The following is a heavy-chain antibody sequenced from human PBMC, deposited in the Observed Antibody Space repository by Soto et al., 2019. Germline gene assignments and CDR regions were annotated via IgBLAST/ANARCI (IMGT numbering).Heavy chain of an antibody. V-gene: IGHV4-59*01. Sequence: SETLSLTCIVSNGSISSYYWSWIRQPPGKGLEWIGYIYYSGSTNYNPSLKSRVTISVDTSKNQFSLKLTSVTAADTAVYYCARGMGSPDYWGQGTLVTVSS. D-gene: IGHD1-26*01. CDR3: ARGMGSPDY. CDR1: NGSISSYY. CDR2: IYYSGST. J-gene: IGHJ4*02.